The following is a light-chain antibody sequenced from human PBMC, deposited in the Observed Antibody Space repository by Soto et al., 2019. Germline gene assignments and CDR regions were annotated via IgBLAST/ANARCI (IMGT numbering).Light chain of an antibody. V-gene: IGLV2-8*01. J-gene: IGLJ1*01. Sequence: QPVLTQPPSASGSPGQSVTISCTGTSSDVGGYNYVSWYQQHPGKAPKLMIYEVSKRPSGFPDRFSGSKSGNTASLTVSGLQAEDEADYYCSSYAGSNTPYVFGTGTKLTVL. CDR3: SSYAGSNTPYV. CDR2: EVS. CDR1: SSDVGGYNY.